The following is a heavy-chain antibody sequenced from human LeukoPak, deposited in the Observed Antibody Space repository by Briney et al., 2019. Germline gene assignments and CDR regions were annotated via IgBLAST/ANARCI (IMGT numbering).Heavy chain of an antibody. CDR3: AREAYYDFWSGTNPFADV. CDR2: IYYSGST. Sequence: SETLSLTCTVSGGSISSGDYYWSWIRQPPGKGLEWIGYIYYSGSTYYNPSLKSRVTISVDTSKNQFSLKLSSVTAADTAVYYCAREAYYDFWSGTNPFADVWGQGTTVTVSS. V-gene: IGHV4-30-4*01. D-gene: IGHD3-3*01. CDR1: GGSISSGDYY. J-gene: IGHJ6*02.